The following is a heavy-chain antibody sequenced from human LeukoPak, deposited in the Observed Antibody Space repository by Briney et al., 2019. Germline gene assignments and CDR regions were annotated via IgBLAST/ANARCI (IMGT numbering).Heavy chain of an antibody. CDR2: INHSGST. J-gene: IGHJ4*02. Sequence: PSETLSLTCAGYGGSFSGYYWSWIRQPPGEGLEWIGEINHSGSTNYNPSLKSRVTISVDTSKNQFSLKLSSVTAADTAVYYCARNSGYPRVTDYWGQGTLVTVSS. V-gene: IGHV4-34*01. D-gene: IGHD3-22*01. CDR1: GGSFSGYY. CDR3: ARNSGYPRVTDY.